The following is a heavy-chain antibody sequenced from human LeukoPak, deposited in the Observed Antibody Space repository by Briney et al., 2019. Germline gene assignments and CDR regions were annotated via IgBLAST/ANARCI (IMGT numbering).Heavy chain of an antibody. D-gene: IGHD3-22*01. V-gene: IGHV4-61*02. Sequence: SETLSLTCAVSGGSISSGGYSWSWIRQPAGKGLEWIGRIYTSGSTNYNPSLKSRVTISVDTSKNQFSLKLSSVTAADTAVYYCARVRYYYDSSGFNWFDPWGQGTLVTVSS. J-gene: IGHJ5*02. CDR3: ARVRYYYDSSGFNWFDP. CDR1: GGSISSGGYS. CDR2: IYTSGST.